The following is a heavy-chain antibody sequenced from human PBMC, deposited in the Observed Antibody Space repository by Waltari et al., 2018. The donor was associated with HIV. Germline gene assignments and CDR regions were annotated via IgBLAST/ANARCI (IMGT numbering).Heavy chain of an antibody. D-gene: IGHD2-8*02. CDR2: IYTSGST. Sequence: QVQLQESGPGLVKPSQTLSLTCPVPGGSISSGSYYWSWIRQPAGKGLEWVGRIYTSGSTNYNPSLRSRVTILLDTSKNQFSLKLGSVTAADTAVYYCARVFAGGGDYFDYWGQGTLVTVSS. J-gene: IGHJ4*02. CDR3: ARVFAGGGDYFDY. V-gene: IGHV4-61*02. CDR1: GGSISSGSYY.